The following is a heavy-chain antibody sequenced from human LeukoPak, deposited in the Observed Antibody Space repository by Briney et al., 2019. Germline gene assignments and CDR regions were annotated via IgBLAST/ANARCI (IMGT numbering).Heavy chain of an antibody. Sequence: PSETLSLTRTVSGGSISSYYWSWIRQPSGKGLEWIGYMYYSGSTISNPSLKSRVTISVDTSKNEFSLKLSSVTAADTGVYYCARAKHSSSSGNWFDPWGQRTLVTVSS. J-gene: IGHJ5*02. V-gene: IGHV4-59*01. CDR3: ARAKHSSSSGNWFDP. CDR1: GGSISSYY. D-gene: IGHD6-6*01. CDR2: MYYSGST.